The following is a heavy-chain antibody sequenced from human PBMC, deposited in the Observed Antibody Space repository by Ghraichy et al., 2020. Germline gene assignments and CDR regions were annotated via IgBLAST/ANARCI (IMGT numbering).Heavy chain of an antibody. V-gene: IGHV4-39*01. J-gene: IGHJ4*02. CDR2: IYYSGST. CDR1: GGSIGSSSYY. D-gene: IGHD6-19*01. CDR3: ASHVYSSGWYASMNY. Sequence: SETLSLTCTVSGGSIGSSSYYWGWIRQPPGKGLEWIGSIYYSGSTYYNPSLKSRVTISVDTSKNQFSLKLNFVTAADTAVYYCASHVYSSGWYASMNYWGQGTLVTVFS.